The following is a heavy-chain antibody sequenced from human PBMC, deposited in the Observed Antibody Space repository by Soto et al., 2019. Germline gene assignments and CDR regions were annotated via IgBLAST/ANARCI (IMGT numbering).Heavy chain of an antibody. J-gene: IGHJ4*02. CDR2: IYTSGST. D-gene: IGHD1-26*01. CDR1: GGSISSYY. Sequence: SETLSLTCTVSGGSISSYYWSWIRQPAGTGLEWIGRIYTSGSTNYNPSLTRRVTMSVDTSKNQFSLKLSSVTAADTAVYYCARSIVGATTDFDYWGQGTLVTVSS. V-gene: IGHV4-4*07. CDR3: ARSIVGATTDFDY.